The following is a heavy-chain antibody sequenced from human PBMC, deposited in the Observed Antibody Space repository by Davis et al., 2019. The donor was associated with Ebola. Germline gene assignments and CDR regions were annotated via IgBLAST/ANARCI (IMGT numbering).Heavy chain of an antibody. CDR3: TTAGFRSGRLEF. D-gene: IGHD6-19*01. V-gene: IGHV3-30*02. CDR1: RFTFSTYG. CDR2: IQNDGTNK. J-gene: IGHJ4*02. Sequence: PGGSLRLSCAASRFTFSTYGIHWVRQAPGKGLQWVAFIQNDGTNKYYADSVKGRFTISRDNSKNTLYLQMNSLKSEDTAVYYCTTAGFRSGRLEFWGQGTLVTVSS.